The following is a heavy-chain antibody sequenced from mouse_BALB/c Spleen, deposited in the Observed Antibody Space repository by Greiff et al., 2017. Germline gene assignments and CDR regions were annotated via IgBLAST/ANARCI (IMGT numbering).Heavy chain of an antibody. D-gene: IGHD2-14*01. CDR2: IYPGSGST. CDR3: TTYYRYDGY. Sequence: LQQPGSELVRPGASVKLSCKASGYTFTSYWMHWVKQRHGQGLEWIGNIYPGSGSTNYDEKFKSKGTLTVDTSSSTAYMHLSSLTSEDSAVYYCTTYYRYDGYGGQGTTRTVSS. J-gene: IGHJ2*01. V-gene: IGHV1S22*01. CDR1: GYTFTSYW.